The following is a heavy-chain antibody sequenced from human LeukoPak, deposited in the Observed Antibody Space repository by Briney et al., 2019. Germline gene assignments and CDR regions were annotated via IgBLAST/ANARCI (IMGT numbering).Heavy chain of an antibody. CDR3: ARADRRRPPYSSSWYSENIFDF. CDR2: INPSGGST. J-gene: IGHJ4*02. Sequence: ASVKVSCKASGYTFTGYYIHWVRQAPGQGFEWMGWINPSGGSTTYAQKFQGRVTMTRDTSTSTVYMELSSLRSEDTAVYYCARADRRRPPYSSSWYSENIFDFWGQGTLVTVSS. V-gene: IGHV1-46*01. D-gene: IGHD6-13*01. CDR1: GYTFTGYY.